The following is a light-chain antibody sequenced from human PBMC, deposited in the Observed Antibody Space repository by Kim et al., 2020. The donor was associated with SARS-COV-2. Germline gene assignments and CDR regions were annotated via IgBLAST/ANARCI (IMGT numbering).Light chain of an antibody. Sequence: ATLSLSPVERATPSCRASQSFSSYFAWYQQKPGPAPTLLINAASTRATVIPARFSGSWSGSDFTLTISSLEPEDVAVYYCQQRGFFGQGTRLEIK. CDR2: AAS. CDR1: QSFSSY. CDR3: QQRGF. J-gene: IGKJ5*01. V-gene: IGKV3-11*01.